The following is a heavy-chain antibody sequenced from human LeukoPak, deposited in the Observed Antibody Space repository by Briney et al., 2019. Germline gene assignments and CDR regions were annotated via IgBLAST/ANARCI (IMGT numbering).Heavy chain of an antibody. CDR3: ASLTDGGGWYGGWFDP. V-gene: IGHV4-39*01. CDR1: GGSISSSSYY. D-gene: IGHD6-19*01. Sequence: SETLSLTCTVSGGSISSSSYYWGWIRQPPGKGLEWIGSIYYSGSTYYNPSLKSRVTISVDTSKNQFSLKLSSVTAADTAVYYCASLTDGGGWYGGWFDPWGQGTLVTASS. J-gene: IGHJ5*02. CDR2: IYYSGST.